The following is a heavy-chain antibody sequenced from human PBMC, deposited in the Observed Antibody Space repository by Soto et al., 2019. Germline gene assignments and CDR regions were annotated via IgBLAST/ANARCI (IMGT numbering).Heavy chain of an antibody. CDR1: GFTFSSYA. V-gene: IGHV3-23*01. D-gene: IGHD6-19*01. J-gene: IGHJ5*02. CDR3: ASSVGVPGYSSGWYAGRFDP. Sequence: GGSLRLSCAASGFTFSSYAMSWVRQAPGKGLEWVSAISGSGGSTYYADSVKGRFTISRDNSKNTLYLQMNSLRAEDTAVYYCASSVGVPGYSSGWYAGRFDPWGQGTLVTVSS. CDR2: ISGSGGST.